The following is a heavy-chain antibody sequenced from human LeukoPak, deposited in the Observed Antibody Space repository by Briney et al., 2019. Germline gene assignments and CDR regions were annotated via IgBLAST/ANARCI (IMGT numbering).Heavy chain of an antibody. V-gene: IGHV3-66*01. CDR3: ARTNNYAYVH. J-gene: IGHJ4*02. Sequence: GGSLRLSCAASGFTFSTYWMTWVRQAPGKGLEWVSIIYADGGTYYADSLKDRFTISRDISKNTVFLQMNSLRAEDTAVYYCARTNNYAYVHWGQGTLVTVFS. D-gene: IGHD5-18*01. CDR2: IYADGGT. CDR1: GFTFSTYW.